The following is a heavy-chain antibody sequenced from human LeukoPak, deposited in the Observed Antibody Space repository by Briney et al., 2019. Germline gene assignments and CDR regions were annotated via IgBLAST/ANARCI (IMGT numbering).Heavy chain of an antibody. V-gene: IGHV3-53*01. CDR2: IYSGGST. Sequence: PGRSLRLSCAASGFTVSSNYMNWVRQAPGKGLEWVSVIYSGGSTYYADSVKGRFTISRDNSKNTLHLQMNSLRAEDTAVYYCARASGGRNWFDPWGQGTLVTVSS. CDR3: ARASGGRNWFDP. J-gene: IGHJ5*02. D-gene: IGHD4-23*01. CDR1: GFTVSSNY.